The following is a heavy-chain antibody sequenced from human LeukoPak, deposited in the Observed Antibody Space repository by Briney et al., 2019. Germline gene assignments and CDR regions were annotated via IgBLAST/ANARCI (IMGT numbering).Heavy chain of an antibody. D-gene: IGHD4-17*01. Sequence: GRSLRLSCAASGFTFSSYGMHWVRQAPGKGLEWVAVIWYDGSNKYYADSVKGRFTISRDNSKNTLYLQMNSLRAEDTAVYYCARGTYGDYGGGAFDIWGQGTMVTFSS. J-gene: IGHJ3*02. CDR2: IWYDGSNK. V-gene: IGHV3-33*01. CDR3: ARGTYGDYGGGAFDI. CDR1: GFTFSSYG.